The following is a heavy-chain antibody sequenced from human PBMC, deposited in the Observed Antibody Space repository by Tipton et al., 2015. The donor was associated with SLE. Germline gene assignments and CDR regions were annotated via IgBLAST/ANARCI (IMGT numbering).Heavy chain of an antibody. CDR3: ARDSNYYDSSGYSDY. CDR1: GFTFSSYV. V-gene: IGHV3-64*02. Sequence: SLRLSCAASGFTFSSYVMDWVRQAPGKGLEYVSGISSNGGSTYYADSVKGRFTISRDNSKNTLYLQMNSLRAEDTAVYYCARDSNYYDSSGYSDYWGQGTLVTVSS. J-gene: IGHJ4*02. D-gene: IGHD3-22*01. CDR2: ISSNGGST.